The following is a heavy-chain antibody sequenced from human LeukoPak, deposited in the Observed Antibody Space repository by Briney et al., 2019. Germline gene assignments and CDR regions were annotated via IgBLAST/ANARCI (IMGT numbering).Heavy chain of an antibody. J-gene: IGHJ6*04. V-gene: IGHV3-13*01. CDR2: IGTAGDT. D-gene: IGHD1-26*01. CDR1: GFTFSSYD. CDR3: ARVYSVGATPRCLDV. Sequence: PGGSLRLSCAVSGFTFSSYDMHWVRQVIGKGLEWVSGIGTAGDTYSPGSVKGRFTISRENAKNFLYLQMNSLRAGDTAVYYCARVYSVGATPRCLDVWGKGTTVTVSS.